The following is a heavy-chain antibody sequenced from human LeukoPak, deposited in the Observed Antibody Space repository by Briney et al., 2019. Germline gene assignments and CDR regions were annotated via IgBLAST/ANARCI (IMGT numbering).Heavy chain of an antibody. V-gene: IGHV4-59*01. CDR2: IYYSGST. CDR3: ARGSVAGLDY. J-gene: IGHJ4*02. Sequence: SETLSLTCTVSGGSISSYYWSWIRQPPGKGLEWIGYIYYSGSTNYNPSLKSRVTISVDTSKNQFSLKLSSVTAADTAVYYCARGSVAGLDYWGQGTLVTVSS. CDR1: GGSISSYY. D-gene: IGHD6-19*01.